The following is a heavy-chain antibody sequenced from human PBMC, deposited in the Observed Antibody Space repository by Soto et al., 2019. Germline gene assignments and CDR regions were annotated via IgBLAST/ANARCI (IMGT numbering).Heavy chain of an antibody. CDR2: IYYSGST. CDR3: RVLLLLEDAFDI. J-gene: IGHJ3*02. CDR1: GGSISSSSYY. D-gene: IGHD3-22*01. Sequence: QLQLQESGPGLVKPSETLSLTCTVSGGSISSSSYYWGWISQPPGKGLEWIGSIYYSGSTYYNPSLKSRVTISLDTSKNQFSLKLSSVTAADTAVHYCRVLLLLEDAFDIWGQGTMVTVSS. V-gene: IGHV4-39*01.